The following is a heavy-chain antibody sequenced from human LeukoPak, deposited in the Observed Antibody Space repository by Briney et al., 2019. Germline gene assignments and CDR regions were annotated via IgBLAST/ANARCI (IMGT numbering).Heavy chain of an antibody. Sequence: VASVKVSCKASGYTFTSYGISWVRQAPGQGLEWMGWISAYNGNTNYAQKLQGRVTMTTDTSTSTAYMELRSLRSEDTAVYYCASICRSGGGSCYNSPIDYWGQGTLVTVSS. V-gene: IGHV1-18*01. J-gene: IGHJ4*02. D-gene: IGHD2-15*01. CDR2: ISAYNGNT. CDR1: GYTFTSYG. CDR3: ASICRSGGGSCYNSPIDY.